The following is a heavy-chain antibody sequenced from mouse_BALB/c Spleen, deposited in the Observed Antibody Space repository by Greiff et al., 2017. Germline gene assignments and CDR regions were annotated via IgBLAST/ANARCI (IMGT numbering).Heavy chain of an antibody. J-gene: IGHJ1*01. Sequence: QVQLQQSGAELARPGASVKLSCKASGYTFTDYYINWVKQRTGQGLEWIGEIYPGSGNTYYNEKFKGKATLTADKSSSTAYMQLSSLTSEDSAVYFCARVTTVVAWWYFDVWGAGTTVTVSS. CDR3: ARVTTVVAWWYFDV. CDR2: IYPGSGNT. CDR1: GYTFTDYY. V-gene: IGHV1-77*01. D-gene: IGHD1-1*01.